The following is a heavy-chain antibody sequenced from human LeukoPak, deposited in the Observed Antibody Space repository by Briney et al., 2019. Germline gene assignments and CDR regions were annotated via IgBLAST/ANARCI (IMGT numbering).Heavy chain of an antibody. J-gene: IGHJ4*02. CDR3: ATMVMTTRAFDY. Sequence: GESLKISCKGSGYSFNSNWIGWVRQMPGKGLEWMGIIYPGDSDTRHSPSFQGQVTISADKSISTAYLQWSSLRASDTAMYYCATMVMTTRAFDYWGQGTLVTVSS. D-gene: IGHD4/OR15-4a*01. V-gene: IGHV5-51*01. CDR2: IYPGDSDT. CDR1: GYSFNSNW.